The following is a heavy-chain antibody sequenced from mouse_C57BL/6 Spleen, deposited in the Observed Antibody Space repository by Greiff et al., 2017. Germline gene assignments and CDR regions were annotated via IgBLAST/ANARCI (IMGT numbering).Heavy chain of an antibody. Sequence: VQLKESGPGLVKPSQSLSLTCSVTGYSITSGYYWNWLRQFPGNKLEWMGYISYDGSNNYNPSLKNRISLTRDTSKNQFFLKLNSVTTEDTATYYCARDYYGSSPWFAYWGQGTLVTVSA. J-gene: IGHJ3*01. CDR1: GYSITSGYY. V-gene: IGHV3-6*01. D-gene: IGHD1-1*01. CDR3: ARDYYGSSPWFAY. CDR2: ISYDGSN.